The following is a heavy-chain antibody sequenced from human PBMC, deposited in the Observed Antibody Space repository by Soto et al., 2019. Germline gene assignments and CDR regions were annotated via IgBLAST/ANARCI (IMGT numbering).Heavy chain of an antibody. D-gene: IGHD3-10*01. CDR1: GFTFSSYA. Sequence: PGGSLRLSCAASGFTFSSYAMSWVRQAPGKGLEWVSAISGSGGSTYYADSVKGRFTISRDNSKNTLYLQMNSLRAEDTAVYYCARDSVEIYGMDVWGQGTTVTVSS. V-gene: IGHV3-23*01. CDR3: ARDSVEIYGMDV. J-gene: IGHJ6*02. CDR2: ISGSGGST.